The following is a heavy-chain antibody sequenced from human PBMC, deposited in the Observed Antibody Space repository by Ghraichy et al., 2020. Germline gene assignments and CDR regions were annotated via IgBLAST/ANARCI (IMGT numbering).Heavy chain of an antibody. V-gene: IGHV3-64*01. J-gene: IGHJ4*02. CDR3: ARKGPAYSSGWYDY. CDR2: ISANGGTT. D-gene: IGHD6-19*01. CDR1: GFTFSNYA. Sequence: GGSLRLSCEASGFTFSNYAMHWVRQAPGKGLQCVSGISANGGTTYYANSVKGRFTISRDNSKNTLYLQMGSLIAEDMAVYYCARKGPAYSSGWYDYWGRGTLVNVSS.